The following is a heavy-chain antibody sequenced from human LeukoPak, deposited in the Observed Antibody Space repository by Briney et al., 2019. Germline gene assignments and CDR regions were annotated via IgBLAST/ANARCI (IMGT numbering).Heavy chain of an antibody. CDR2: INPSGGST. CDR1: GYTFTSYG. D-gene: IGHD6-19*01. V-gene: IGHV1-46*01. Sequence: ASVKVSCKASGYTFTSYGISWVRQAPGQGLEWMGIINPSGGSTSYAQKFQGRVTMTRDTSTSTVYMELSSLRSEDTAVYYCARAQGIAVAGKLVGGYWGQGTLVTVSS. J-gene: IGHJ4*02. CDR3: ARAQGIAVAGKLVGGY.